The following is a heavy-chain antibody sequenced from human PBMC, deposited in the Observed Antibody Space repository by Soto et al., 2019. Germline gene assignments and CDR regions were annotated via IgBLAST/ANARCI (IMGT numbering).Heavy chain of an antibody. CDR3: AREKVGTTFFDN. V-gene: IGHV4-38-2*02. J-gene: IGHJ4*02. Sequence: PSETLSLTCNVSGFSIIRGYYLILFRQSPGKGLEWIGSIYPSVSSYHNPSLETRLTLSIDTSKNQFTLKLASVTAADTALYYCAREKVGTTFFDNWGKGIQVTVSS. CDR1: GFSIIRGYY. D-gene: IGHD1-1*01. CDR2: IYPSVSS.